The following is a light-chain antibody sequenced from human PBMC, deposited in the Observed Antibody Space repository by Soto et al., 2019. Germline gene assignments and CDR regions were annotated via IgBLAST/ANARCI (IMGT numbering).Light chain of an antibody. CDR1: KSGGSN. V-gene: IGKV3-15*01. J-gene: IGKJ3*01. CDR2: GEC. CDR3: QQYKNWPPET. Sequence: VMTQSPATLSVSLLERATVSYKRSKSGGSNGDWYQQKPGQAPRILIYGECTRATGISARFSGSGSGTEFNFTISSMQSEDFEVSYCQQYKNWPPETFGHGTKVDIK.